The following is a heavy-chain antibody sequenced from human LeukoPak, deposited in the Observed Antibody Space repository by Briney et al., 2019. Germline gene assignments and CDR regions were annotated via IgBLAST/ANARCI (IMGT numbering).Heavy chain of an antibody. CDR3: ARGREDAMRGYSYGDAFDI. CDR2: INPNNGDT. D-gene: IGHD5-18*01. J-gene: IGHJ3*02. V-gene: IGHV1-2*02. CDR1: GYIFSGYY. Sequence: ASVKVSCKASGYIFSGYYMYWVRQAPGQGLEWMGWINPNNGDTNYAQTFQARVTMNRDTSISTAYMQLSRLRSDDTAVYYCARGREDAMRGYSYGDAFDIWGQGTMVTVSS.